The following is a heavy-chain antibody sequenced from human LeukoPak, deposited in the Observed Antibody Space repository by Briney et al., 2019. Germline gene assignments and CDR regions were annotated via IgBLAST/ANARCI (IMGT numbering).Heavy chain of an antibody. D-gene: IGHD6-19*01. J-gene: IGHJ4*02. V-gene: IGHV4-34*01. Sequence: SETLSLTCAVYGGSFSGYYWTWIRQPPGKGLEWIGEINHSGSTNYNPSLKSRVTISVDTSKNQFSLKLSSVTAADTAVYYCASGGWYRGYWGQGTLVTVSS. CDR1: GGSFSGYY. CDR3: ASGGWYRGY. CDR2: INHSGST.